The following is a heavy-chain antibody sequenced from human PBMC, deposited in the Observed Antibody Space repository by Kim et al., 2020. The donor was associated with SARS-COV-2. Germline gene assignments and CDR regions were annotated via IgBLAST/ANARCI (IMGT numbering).Heavy chain of an antibody. CDR1: GFTFSSYC. V-gene: IGHV3-33*01. CDR3: AGGSSYYFDY. D-gene: IGHD6-6*01. CDR2: IWYDGSNK. Sequence: GGSLRLSCAASGFTFSSYCMHWVRQAPGKGLEWVAVIWYDGSNKYYADSVKGRFTISRDNSKNTLYLQMNILRAEDTAVYYCAGGSSYYFDYWGQGTLVTVSS. J-gene: IGHJ4*02.